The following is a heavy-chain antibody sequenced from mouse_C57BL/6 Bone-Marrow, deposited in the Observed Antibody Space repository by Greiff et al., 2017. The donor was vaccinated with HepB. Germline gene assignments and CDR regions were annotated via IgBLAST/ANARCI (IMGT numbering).Heavy chain of an antibody. Sequence: EVQLQQSGPVLVKPGASVKMSCKASGYTFTDYYMNWVKQSHGKSLEWIGVINPYNGGTSYNQKFKGKATLTVDKSSSTAYMELNSLTSEDSAVYYCARGLRRRSFDYWGQGTTLTVSS. CDR1: GYTFTDYY. CDR2: INPYNGGT. J-gene: IGHJ2*01. D-gene: IGHD2-4*01. V-gene: IGHV1-19*01. CDR3: ARGLRRRSFDY.